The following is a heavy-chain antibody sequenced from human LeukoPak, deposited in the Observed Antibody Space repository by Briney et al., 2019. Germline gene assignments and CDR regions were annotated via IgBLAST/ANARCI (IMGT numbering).Heavy chain of an antibody. D-gene: IGHD4-17*01. CDR2: IYYSGST. CDR3: ARDRRVRDYLSSYYGMDV. J-gene: IGHJ6*02. Sequence: PSETLSLTCTVSGGSISSYYWSWIRQLPGKGLEWIGYIYYSGSTNYNPSLKSRVTISVDTSKNQFSLKLSSVTAADTAVYYCARDRRVRDYLSSYYGMDVWGQGTTVTVPS. V-gene: IGHV4-59*01. CDR1: GGSISSYY.